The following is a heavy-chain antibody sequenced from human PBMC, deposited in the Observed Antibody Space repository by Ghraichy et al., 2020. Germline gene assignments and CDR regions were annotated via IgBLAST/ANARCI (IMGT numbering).Heavy chain of an antibody. V-gene: IGHV4-59*01. Sequence: SETLSLTCTVSGGSISSYYWSWIRQPPGKGLEWIGYIYYSGSTNYNPSLKSRVTISVDTSKNQFSLKLSSVTAADTAVYYCARAPKNGGNSAFDYWGQGTLVTVSS. D-gene: IGHD4-23*01. CDR1: GGSISSYY. J-gene: IGHJ4*02. CDR3: ARAPKNGGNSAFDY. CDR2: IYYSGST.